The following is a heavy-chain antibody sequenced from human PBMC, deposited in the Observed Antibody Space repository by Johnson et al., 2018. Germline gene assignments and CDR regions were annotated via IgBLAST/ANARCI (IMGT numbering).Heavy chain of an antibody. V-gene: IGHV3-73*02. CDR2: IRSKANSYAT. CDR3: IGEDYYYGMGV. Sequence: EVQLVESGGGLVQPGGSLKLSCAASGFTFSGSAMHWVRQASGKGLEWVGRIRSKANSYATASAASVKGRFTISRDDSKNTGYLKRNSLKTEDTAVVYCIGEDYYYGMGVWGQGTTVTVSS. D-gene: IGHD3-10*01. J-gene: IGHJ6*02. CDR1: GFTFSGSA.